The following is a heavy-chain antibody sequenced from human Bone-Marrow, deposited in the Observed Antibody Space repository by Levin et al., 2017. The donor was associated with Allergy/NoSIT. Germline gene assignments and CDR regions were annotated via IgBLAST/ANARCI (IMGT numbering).Heavy chain of an antibody. J-gene: IGHJ4*02. CDR3: ARAYCSGGSCSLDD. D-gene: IGHD2-15*01. V-gene: IGHV4-61*02. CDR1: GASISSGVYY. Sequence: SETLSLTCTVSGASISSGVYYWTWIRQAAGKGLEWIGRIYTSGGTNYNPSLKSRVTISLDTSNNQIALKLTSVTAADTALYYCARAYCSGGSCSLDDWGQGTLVTVSS. CDR2: IYTSGGT.